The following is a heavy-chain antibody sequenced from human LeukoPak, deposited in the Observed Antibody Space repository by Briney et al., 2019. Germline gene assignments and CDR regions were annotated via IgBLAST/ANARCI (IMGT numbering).Heavy chain of an antibody. J-gene: IGHJ4*02. CDR1: GFTFSSYA. V-gene: IGHV3-23*01. D-gene: IGHD6-13*01. CDR3: AKSPGIADSSSFYFDY. CDR2: ISGSGGST. Sequence: GGSLGLSCAASGFTFSSYAMSWVRQAPGKGLEWVSAISGSGGSTYYADSVKGRFTISRDNSKNTLYLQMNSLRAEDTAVYYCAKSPGIADSSSFYFDYWGQGTLVTVSS.